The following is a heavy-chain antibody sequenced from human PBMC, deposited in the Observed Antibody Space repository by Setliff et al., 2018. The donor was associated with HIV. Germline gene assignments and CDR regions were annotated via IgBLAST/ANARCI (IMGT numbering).Heavy chain of an antibody. CDR3: AREADGIDF. D-gene: IGHD2-15*01. CDR2: IFHAGNT. V-gene: IGHV4-38-2*02. CDR1: GFSVTSYV. J-gene: IGHJ4*02. Sequence: PGGSLRLSCAASGFSVTSYVMHWVRQAPGKGLEWIGSIFHAGNTYHNPSLKSRVTISVEVSKNQISLKLTAVTAADSAVYYCAREADGIDFWGQGTLVTVSS.